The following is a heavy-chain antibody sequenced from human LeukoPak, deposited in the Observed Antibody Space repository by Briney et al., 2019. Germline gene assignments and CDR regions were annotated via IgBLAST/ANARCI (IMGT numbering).Heavy chain of an antibody. CDR3: AKDIFPSLVGAFDY. V-gene: IGHV3-23*01. CDR1: GFTFSSYA. Sequence: GGSLRLSCAASGFTFSSYAMSWVRQAPGKGQEWVSAISGSGGSTYYADSVKGRFTISRDNSKSTLYLQMNSLRAEDTAVYYCAKDIFPSLVGAFDYWGQGTLVTVSS. J-gene: IGHJ4*02. CDR2: ISGSGGST. D-gene: IGHD1-26*01.